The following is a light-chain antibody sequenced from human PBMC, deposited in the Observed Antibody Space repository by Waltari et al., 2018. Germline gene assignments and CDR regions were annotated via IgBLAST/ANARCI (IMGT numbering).Light chain of an antibody. V-gene: IGLV3-1*01. CDR1: NLGDKY. CDR2: HDD. CDR3: QAWDIATIV. J-gene: IGLJ2*01. Sequence: SFDLTQPPSMSVSPGQPANIACTGDNLGDKYVSWYQRKAGQSPVLVIYHDDRRPSGIPARFSGSNSGNTATLTISGTQTMDEADYYCQAWDIATIVFGGGTKLTVL.